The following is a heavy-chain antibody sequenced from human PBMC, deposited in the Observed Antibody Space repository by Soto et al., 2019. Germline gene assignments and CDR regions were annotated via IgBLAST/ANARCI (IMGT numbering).Heavy chain of an antibody. CDR2: IYYSGST. CDR3: AGRYCGTSDY. D-gene: IGHD3-10*01. CDR1: GGSISSYY. V-gene: IGHV4-59*08. Sequence: SESLSLTCTVSGGSISSYYWSWIRQPPGKGLEWIGYIYYSGSTNYNPSLKSRVTISVDTSKNQFSLKLSSVTAADTAVYYCAGRYCGTSDYWGHGTLVTVAS. J-gene: IGHJ4*01.